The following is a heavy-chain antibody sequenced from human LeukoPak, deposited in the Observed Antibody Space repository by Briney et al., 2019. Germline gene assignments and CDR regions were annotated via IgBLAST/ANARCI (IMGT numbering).Heavy chain of an antibody. Sequence: PGGSLRLSCAASGFTFSSYAMHWVRQAPGKGLEWVAVISYDGSNKYYADSVKGRFTISRDNSKNTLYLQMNSLRAEDTAVYYCARLPARENYWGQGTLVTVSS. CDR3: ARLPARENY. J-gene: IGHJ4*02. CDR1: GFTFSSYA. V-gene: IGHV3-30-3*01. CDR2: ISYDGSNK. D-gene: IGHD1-26*01.